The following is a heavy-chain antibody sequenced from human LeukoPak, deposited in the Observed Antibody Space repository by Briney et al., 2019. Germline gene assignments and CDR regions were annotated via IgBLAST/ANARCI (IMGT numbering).Heavy chain of an antibody. Sequence: PGGSLRLSCAASGFTFSSYEMNWVRQAPGKGLEWVSYIDSSGSTIHYADSVKGRFTISRDNAKNSLYLQMNSLRVEDTAVYYCARGPNTDYGRRYYYYMDVWGKRTTVTVSS. CDR3: ARGPNTDYGRRYYYYMDV. V-gene: IGHV3-48*03. CDR2: IDSSGSTI. D-gene: IGHD4-17*01. J-gene: IGHJ6*03. CDR1: GFTFSSYE.